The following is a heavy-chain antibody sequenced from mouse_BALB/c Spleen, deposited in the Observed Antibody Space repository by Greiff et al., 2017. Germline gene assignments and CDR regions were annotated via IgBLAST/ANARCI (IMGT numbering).Heavy chain of an antibody. J-gene: IGHJ4*01. Sequence: VKLVESGPGLVAPSQSLSITCTVSGFSLTSYGVHWVRQPPGKGLEWLGVIWAGGSTNYNSALMSRLSISKDNSKSQVFLKMNSLQTDDTAMYYCARETYGNYYAMDYWGQGTSVTVSS. CDR3: ARETYGNYYAMDY. D-gene: IGHD1-2*01. V-gene: IGHV2-9*02. CDR1: GFSLTSYG. CDR2: IWAGGST.